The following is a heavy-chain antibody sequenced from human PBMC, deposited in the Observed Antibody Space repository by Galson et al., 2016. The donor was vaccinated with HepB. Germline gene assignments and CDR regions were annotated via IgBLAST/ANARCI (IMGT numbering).Heavy chain of an antibody. D-gene: IGHD3-10*01. V-gene: IGHV3-23*05. Sequence: SLRLSCAGSEFTFSSHAMTWVRQAPGKGLEWVSLINGSGSDTFYADSVKGRFTISRDNSRNTLSLQMNSLRAEDTGIYYCVKNSGSGDPGYFHMDVWGQGTTVTVAS. J-gene: IGHJ6*02. CDR2: INGSGSDT. CDR1: EFTFSSHA. CDR3: VKNSGSGDPGYFHMDV.